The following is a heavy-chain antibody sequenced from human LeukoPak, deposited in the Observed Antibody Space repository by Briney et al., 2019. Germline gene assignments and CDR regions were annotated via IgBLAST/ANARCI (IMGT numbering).Heavy chain of an antibody. D-gene: IGHD2-2*01. CDR3: ARGPPIMWSSARCYAGGHTPNWFDP. Sequence: GGSLRLSCAASGFTVSYNYMSWVRQAPGKGLEWVSVIYSCGSTYYADSVKGRFTISRDNSKNTLYPQMNSLRAEDTAVYYCARGPPIMWSSARCYAGGHTPNWFDPWGQGTLVTVSS. V-gene: IGHV3-66*01. J-gene: IGHJ5*02. CDR2: IYSCGST. CDR1: GFTVSYNY.